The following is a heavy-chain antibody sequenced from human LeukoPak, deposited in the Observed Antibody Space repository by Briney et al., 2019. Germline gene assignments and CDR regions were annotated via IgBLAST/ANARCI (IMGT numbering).Heavy chain of an antibody. CDR2: IYPGDSDT. CDR1: GYSFTSYW. J-gene: IGHJ4*02. D-gene: IGHD5-24*01. CDR3: ARDIRRDGYNYFDY. Sequence: GESLKISCKGSGYSFTSYWIGWGRQMPGKGLEGMGIIYPGDSDTRYSPSFQGQVTISADKAISTAYLQWSSLKASDTAMYYCARDIRRDGYNYFDYWGQGTLVTVSS. V-gene: IGHV5-51*01.